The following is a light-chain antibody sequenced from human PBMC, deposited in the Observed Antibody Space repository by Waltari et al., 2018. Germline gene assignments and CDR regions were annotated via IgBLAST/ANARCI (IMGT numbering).Light chain of an antibody. CDR1: QSVSRNY. V-gene: IGKV3-20*01. CDR2: DAS. CDR3: QQYGDSPPYT. Sequence: EIVLTQSPGTLSLSPGERATLSCRASQSVSRNYLTWYQQKPGQAPRLLIYDASTRATGVPDRFGGSRSGTDFTLTISRLEPEDFAVYYCQQYGDSPPYTFGQGTRLEIK. J-gene: IGKJ2*01.